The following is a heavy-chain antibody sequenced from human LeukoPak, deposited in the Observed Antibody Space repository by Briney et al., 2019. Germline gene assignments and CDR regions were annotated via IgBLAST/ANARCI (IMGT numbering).Heavy chain of an antibody. CDR1: GFSLRNRAG. D-gene: IGHD1-1*01. CDR3: AHSPWTPVSDRYYFGS. V-gene: IGHV2-5*02. J-gene: IGHJ4*02. Sequence: SGPTLVNPTQTLTLTCTFSGFSLRNRAGVGWIRQPPGKALGWLALIFWDNDKRYSPSLKSRLTITKDTSKNQVVLTMTNMDPVDTATYYCAHSPWTPVSDRYYFGSWGRGTLVPVSS. CDR2: IFWDNDK.